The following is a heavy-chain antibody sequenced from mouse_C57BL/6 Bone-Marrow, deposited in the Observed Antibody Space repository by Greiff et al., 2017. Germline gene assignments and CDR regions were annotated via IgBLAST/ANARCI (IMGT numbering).Heavy chain of an antibody. CDR2: ISDGGSYT. D-gene: IGHD1-1*01. Sequence: EVQVVESGGGLVKPGGSLKLSCAASGFTFSSYAMSWVRQTPEKRLEWVATISDGGSYTYYPDNVKGRFTISRANAKNNLYLQMSHLKSEDTAMYYCAREANYYGSSYGAMDYWGQGTSVTVSS. V-gene: IGHV5-4*01. CDR1: GFTFSSYA. CDR3: AREANYYGSSYGAMDY. J-gene: IGHJ4*01.